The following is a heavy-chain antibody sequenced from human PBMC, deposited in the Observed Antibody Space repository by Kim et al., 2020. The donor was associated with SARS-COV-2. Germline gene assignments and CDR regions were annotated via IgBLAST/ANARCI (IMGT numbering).Heavy chain of an antibody. V-gene: IGHV3-53*01. CDR3: AREGGYDYVWGSYQGAFDI. J-gene: IGHJ3*02. CDR1: GFTVSSNY. Sequence: GGSLRLSCAASGFTVSSNYMSWVRQAPGKGLEWVSVIYSGGSTYYADSVKGRFTISRDNSKNTLYLQMNSLRAEDTAVYYCAREGGYDYVWGSYQGAFDIWGQGSMVTVSS. CDR2: IYSGGST. D-gene: IGHD3-16*02.